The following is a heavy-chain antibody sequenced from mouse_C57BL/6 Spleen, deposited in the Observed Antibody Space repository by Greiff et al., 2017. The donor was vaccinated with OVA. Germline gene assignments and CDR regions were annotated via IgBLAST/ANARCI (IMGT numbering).Heavy chain of an antibody. J-gene: IGHJ3*01. V-gene: IGHV1-76*01. Sequence: LVESGAELVRPGASVKLSCKASGYTFTDYYINWVKQRPGQGLEWIARIYPGSGNTYYNEKFKGKATLTAEKSSSTAYMQLSSLTSEDSAVYFCARNAYWGQGTLVTVSA. CDR1: GYTFTDYY. CDR2: IYPGSGNT. CDR3: ARNAY.